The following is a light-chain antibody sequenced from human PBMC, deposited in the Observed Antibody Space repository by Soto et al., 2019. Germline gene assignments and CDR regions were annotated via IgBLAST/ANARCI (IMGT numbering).Light chain of an antibody. V-gene: IGKV3-20*01. CDR2: GAS. J-gene: IGKJ5*01. CDR3: QQYGSSPFT. Sequence: EIVLTQSPGTLSLSPGERATLSCRASQSVSSSYLAWYQQKPGQAPRLLIYGASSRATGIPDRFTSRGSGTDFTLTISRLEPEDFAVYYCQQYGSSPFTLGQGTRLDIK. CDR1: QSVSSSY.